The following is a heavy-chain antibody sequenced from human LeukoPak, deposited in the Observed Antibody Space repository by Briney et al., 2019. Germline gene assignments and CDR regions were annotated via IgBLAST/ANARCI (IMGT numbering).Heavy chain of an antibody. CDR1: GYTFTGDY. CDR3: ARPVGSYFYYSNY. D-gene: IGHD3-10*01. CDR2: INPDSGGI. Sequence: GASVKVSCKASGYTFTGDYIHWVRQAPGQGLEWMGWINPDSGGIKYAQKFQGRVTMTRDTSISTAYMELSRLRSDDTAIYYCARPVGSYFYYSNYWGQGALVTVSS. V-gene: IGHV1-2*02. J-gene: IGHJ4*02.